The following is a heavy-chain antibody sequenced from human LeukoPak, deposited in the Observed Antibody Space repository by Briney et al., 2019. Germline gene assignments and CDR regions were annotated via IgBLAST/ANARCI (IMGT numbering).Heavy chain of an antibody. D-gene: IGHD3-3*01. J-gene: IGHJ4*02. V-gene: IGHV4-4*07. Sequence: SETLSLTCTVSGGSISSYCWSWIRQPAGKGLEWIGRIYTSGSTNYNPSLKSRVTMSVDTSKNQFSLKLSSVTAADTAVYYCARDGNDFWSGYYTDWGQGTLVTVSS. CDR2: IYTSGST. CDR1: GGSISSYC. CDR3: ARDGNDFWSGYYTD.